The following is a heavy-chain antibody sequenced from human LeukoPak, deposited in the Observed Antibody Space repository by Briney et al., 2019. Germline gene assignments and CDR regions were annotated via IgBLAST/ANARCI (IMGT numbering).Heavy chain of an antibody. CDR2: ISGSGGST. Sequence: PGGSLRLSCAASGFTFSSYAMSWVRQAPGKGLEWVSAISGSGGSTYYADSVKGRFTISRGNSKNTLYLQMNSLRAEDTAVYYCAKCGAKGFGLHYFDYWGQGTLVTVSS. D-gene: IGHD3-10*01. V-gene: IGHV3-23*01. CDR1: GFTFSSYA. CDR3: AKCGAKGFGLHYFDY. J-gene: IGHJ4*02.